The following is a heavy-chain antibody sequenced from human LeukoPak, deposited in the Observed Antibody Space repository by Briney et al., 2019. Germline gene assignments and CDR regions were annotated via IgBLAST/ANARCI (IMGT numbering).Heavy chain of an antibody. CDR1: GFTFSSYE. CDR3: ARERFYDSSGYYSPFDY. CDR2: ISSSGSTI. V-gene: IGHV3-48*03. Sequence: GGSLRLSCAASGFTFSSYEMNWVRQAPGKGLEWVSYISSSGSTIYYADSVKGRFTISRDNAKNSLYLQMNSLRAEDTSVYYCARERFYDSSGYYSPFDYWGQGTLVTVSS. D-gene: IGHD3-22*01. J-gene: IGHJ4*02.